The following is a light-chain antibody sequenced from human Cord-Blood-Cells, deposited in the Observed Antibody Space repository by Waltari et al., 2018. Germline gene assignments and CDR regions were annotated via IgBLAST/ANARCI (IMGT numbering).Light chain of an antibody. CDR3: QQYGSSQWT. J-gene: IGKJ1*01. CDR2: GAS. Sequence: DMVLTPSPGPLSLSPGERATLSCRASQSVSSSYLAWYQQKPGQAPRLLIYGASSRATGIPDRFSGSGSGTDFTLTISRLEPEDFAVYYCQQYGSSQWTFGQGTKVEIK. CDR1: QSVSSSY. V-gene: IGKV3-20*01.